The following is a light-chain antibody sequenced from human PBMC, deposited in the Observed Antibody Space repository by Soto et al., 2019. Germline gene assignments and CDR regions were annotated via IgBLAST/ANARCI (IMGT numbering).Light chain of an antibody. CDR1: SSDVGDNKY. V-gene: IGLV2-14*03. J-gene: IGLJ1*01. CDR2: DVS. CDR3: KSFTSSNTLV. Sequence: QSVLTQPASVSGSPGQSITISCTGSSSDVGDNKYVSWYQHHPGKAPKVMIYDVSDRPSGVSNRSSGSKSGNTASLTISGLQAEDEADYYCKSFTSSNTLVFGTGTKLTVL.